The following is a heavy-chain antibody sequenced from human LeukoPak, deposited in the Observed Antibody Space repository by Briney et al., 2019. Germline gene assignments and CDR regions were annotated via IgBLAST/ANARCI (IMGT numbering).Heavy chain of an antibody. CDR1: GGSISSSSYY. Sequence: SETLCLTCTVSGGSISSSSYYWGWIRQPPGKGVEWIGSIFNSGSTNYNPSLKSRVTISVDKSKNQFSPKPSSVTAADTAVYYCARVRANYYDSSGIDYWGQGTLVTVSS. V-gene: IGHV4-39*07. CDR2: IFNSGST. J-gene: IGHJ4*02. D-gene: IGHD3-22*01. CDR3: ARVRANYYDSSGIDY.